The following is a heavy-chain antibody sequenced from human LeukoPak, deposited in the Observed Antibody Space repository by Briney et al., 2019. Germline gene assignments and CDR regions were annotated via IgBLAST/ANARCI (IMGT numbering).Heavy chain of an antibody. CDR1: GGSISTYY. J-gene: IGHJ5*02. Sequence: SETLSLTCTVSGGSISTYYWNWIRQPPGKGLEWIGYIYYSGATNYNPSLKSRVTISVDTSKNQFSLKLSSVTAADTAVYYCARHSRRDGFSWGQGTLVTVSS. V-gene: IGHV4-59*08. CDR3: ARHSRRDGFS. D-gene: IGHD5-24*01. CDR2: IYYSGAT.